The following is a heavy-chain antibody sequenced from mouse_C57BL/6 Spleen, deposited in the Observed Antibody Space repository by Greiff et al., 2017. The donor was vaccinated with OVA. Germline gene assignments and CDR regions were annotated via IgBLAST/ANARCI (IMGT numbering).Heavy chain of an antibody. CDR1: GFTFSDYY. CDR2: INYDGSST. J-gene: IGHJ4*01. V-gene: IGHV5-16*01. Sequence: EVQRVESEGGLVQPGSSMKLSCTASGFTFSDYYMAWVRQVPEKGLEWVANINYDGSSTYYLDSLKSRFIISRDNAKNILYLQMSSLKSEDTATYYCARLGGYAMDYWGQGTSVTVSS. CDR3: ARLGGYAMDY.